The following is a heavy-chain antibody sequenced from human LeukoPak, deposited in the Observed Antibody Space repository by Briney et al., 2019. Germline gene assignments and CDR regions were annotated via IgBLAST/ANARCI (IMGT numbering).Heavy chain of an antibody. CDR2: IIPIFGTA. Sequence: SVKVSCKASGGTFSSYAISWVRQAPGQGLEWMGGIIPIFGTANYAQKFQGRVTITADESTSTAYMELSSLRSEDTAVYYCARDGSIAAAPHWFDPWGQGTLVTVSS. CDR1: GGTFSSYA. J-gene: IGHJ5*02. D-gene: IGHD6-13*01. V-gene: IGHV1-69*13. CDR3: ARDGSIAAAPHWFDP.